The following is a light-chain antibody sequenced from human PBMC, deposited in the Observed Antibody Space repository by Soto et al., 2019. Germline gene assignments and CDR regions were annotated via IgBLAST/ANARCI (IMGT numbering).Light chain of an antibody. J-gene: IGKJ4*01. CDR2: GAS. V-gene: IGKV3-20*01. CDR1: QSVSSSY. Sequence: EIVLTQSPGTLSLSPGERATLSCRASQSVSSSYLAWYQQKPGQAPRLLIYGASSRATCIPDRFSGSGSGTDFTLTISRLEPEDFAVYYFQQYGSSPLTFGGGTKVEIK. CDR3: QQYGSSPLT.